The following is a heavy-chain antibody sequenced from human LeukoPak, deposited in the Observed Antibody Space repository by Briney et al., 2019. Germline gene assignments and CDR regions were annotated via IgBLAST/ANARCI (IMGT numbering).Heavy chain of an antibody. CDR3: AKPLQYYYDSRGYLH. CDR1: GFPFSSYA. V-gene: IGHV3-23*01. Sequence: PGGSLRLSCAASGFPFSSYAMSWVRQAPGKGLEWVSAISGSGGSTYYADSVKGRFTNSRDNSKNTLYLQMNSLRAEDTAVYYCAKPLQYYYDSRGYLHWGQGTLVTVSS. J-gene: IGHJ4*02. D-gene: IGHD3-22*01. CDR2: ISGSGGST.